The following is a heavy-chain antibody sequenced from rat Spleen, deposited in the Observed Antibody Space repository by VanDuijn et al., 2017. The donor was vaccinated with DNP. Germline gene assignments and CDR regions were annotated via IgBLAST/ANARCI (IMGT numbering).Heavy chain of an antibody. J-gene: IGHJ2*01. CDR3: VRWVRALDY. V-gene: IGHV3-1*01. CDR1: GYSISSSY. Sequence: VQLKESGPGLVQPSQTLSLTCSVTGYSISSSYRWNWIRKFPGNKMELIGHISYSGSTSYNPSLKSRISITRDTSKNQFFLQLNSVTTEDTATYYCVRWVRALDYWGQGVMVTVSS. CDR2: ISYSGST. D-gene: IGHD4-1*01.